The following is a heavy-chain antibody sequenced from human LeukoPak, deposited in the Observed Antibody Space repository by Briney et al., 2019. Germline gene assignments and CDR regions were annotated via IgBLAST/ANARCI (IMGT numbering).Heavy chain of an antibody. D-gene: IGHD4-17*01. J-gene: IGHJ4*02. Sequence: GGSLRLSCAASGFTFSSYGMHWVRQAPGKGLEWVAVISYDGSNKYYADSVKGRFTISRDNSKNTLYLQMNSLRAEDTAVYYCARGPTVTTGFDYWGQGTLVTVSS. CDR2: ISYDGSNK. CDR3: ARGPTVTTGFDY. CDR1: GFTFSSYG. V-gene: IGHV3-30*03.